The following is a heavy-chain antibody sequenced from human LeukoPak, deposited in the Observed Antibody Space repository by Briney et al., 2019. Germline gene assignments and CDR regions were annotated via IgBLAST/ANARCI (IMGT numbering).Heavy chain of an antibody. CDR3: AREGVAVAGFDY. J-gene: IGHJ4*01. D-gene: IGHD6-19*01. Sequence: SETLSLTCTVSGGSISSSSYYWGWIRQPPGKGLEWIGGIYYSGSTYYNPSLKSRVTISVDTSKNQFSLKLSSVTAADTAVYYCAREGVAVAGFDYWGQEPWSPSPQ. CDR1: GGSISSSSYY. CDR2: IYYSGST. V-gene: IGHV4-39*07.